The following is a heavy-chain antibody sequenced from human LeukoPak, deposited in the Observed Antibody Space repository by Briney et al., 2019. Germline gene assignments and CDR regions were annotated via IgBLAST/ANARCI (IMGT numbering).Heavy chain of an antibody. D-gene: IGHD5-18*01. CDR1: GFTVSSNY. Sequence: PGGSLRLSCAASGFTVSSNYMSWVRQPPGKGLEWVSVIYSGGGTYCADSVKGRFTISRDNSKNTLYLQMKSLRAEDTAVYYCARGGSYGFAAYVYWGQGTLVTVSS. CDR2: IYSGGGT. J-gene: IGHJ4*02. V-gene: IGHV3-66*01. CDR3: ARGGSYGFAAYVY.